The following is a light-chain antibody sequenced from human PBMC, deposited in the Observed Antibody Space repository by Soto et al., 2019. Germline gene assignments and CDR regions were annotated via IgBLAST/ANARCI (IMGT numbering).Light chain of an antibody. V-gene: IGKV2D-29*02. CDR1: QSLLHITGETF. CDR2: EVS. J-gene: IGKJ5*01. Sequence: DVVMTQSPLSLSVTPGQPASISCKSSQSLLHITGETFLFWYLQKPGQSPQLLIYEVSTRVSGVTDRFSGSGSGTDVTLEISRVETDDVGIYYCMQSTQLPPTCGQGTRLGIE. CDR3: MQSTQLPPT.